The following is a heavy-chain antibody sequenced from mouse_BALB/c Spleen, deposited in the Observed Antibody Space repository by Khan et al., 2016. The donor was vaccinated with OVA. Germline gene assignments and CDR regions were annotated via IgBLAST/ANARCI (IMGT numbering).Heavy chain of an antibody. Sequence: DLVKPGASVRLSCKASGYTFTSYWINWIKQRPGQGLEWIGRIAPGSGSTYYNEMFKDKATLTVDTSSSTSYIQLSRLSSEDSAMYGCAKENYYGRTGYAMDYWGQGTSVTVAS. CDR3: AKENYYGRTGYAMDY. CDR2: IAPGSGST. CDR1: GYTFTSYW. V-gene: IGHV1S41*01. J-gene: IGHJ4*01. D-gene: IGHD1-1*01.